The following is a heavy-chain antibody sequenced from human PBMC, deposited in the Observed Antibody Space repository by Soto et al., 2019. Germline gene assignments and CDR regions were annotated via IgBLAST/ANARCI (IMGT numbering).Heavy chain of an antibody. V-gene: IGHV2-5*01. Sequence: QITLKESGPTLVKPTQTLTLTCSFSGFSLHTSGVGVGWVRQPPGQALEWLALIYWSDDKPYSPSLKSRLTITKDTSKKQVVLRMTNMDPADTATYFCARPPTRYYYNHTGYGFDYWGQGTLVTVSS. D-gene: IGHD3-22*01. CDR2: IYWSDDK. CDR1: GFSLHTSGVG. CDR3: ARPPTRYYYNHTGYGFDY. J-gene: IGHJ4*02.